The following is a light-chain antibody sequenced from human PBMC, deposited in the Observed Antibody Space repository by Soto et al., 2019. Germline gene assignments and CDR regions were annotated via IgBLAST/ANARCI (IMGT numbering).Light chain of an antibody. J-gene: IGKJ1*01. CDR3: QQYNSYSWT. CDR1: ESVSKW. Sequence: DIQMTQSPSFLSASVLDKVTITFLATESVSKWLAWYQEKPGNPPRPLIYDASTLESGVPSRFSGSGSGTEFTLTISSLQADDFAIYYCQQYNSYSWTFGQGAKVDIK. CDR2: DAS. V-gene: IGKV1-5*01.